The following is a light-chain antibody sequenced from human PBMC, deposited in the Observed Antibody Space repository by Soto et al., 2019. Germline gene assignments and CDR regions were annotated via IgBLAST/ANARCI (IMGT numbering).Light chain of an antibody. CDR1: QSISTY. CDR2: AAS. Sequence: DIQMTQSPSSLSASVGDRVTITCRASQSISTYLNWYQQKPGKAPKLLIYAASTLQSGAPSRFGGSGSATDFPLTISSLQSEDFATYYCQQSYSTLFTFGPGTKVDIK. CDR3: QQSYSTLFT. J-gene: IGKJ3*01. V-gene: IGKV1-39*01.